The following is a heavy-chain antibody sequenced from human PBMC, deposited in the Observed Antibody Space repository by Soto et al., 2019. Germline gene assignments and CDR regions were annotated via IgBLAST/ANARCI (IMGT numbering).Heavy chain of an antibody. CDR1: GYTFTSYG. CDR2: ISAYNGNT. D-gene: IGHD5-12*01. J-gene: IGHJ6*02. CDR3: ARDLLVDIVAQIGGGDYYYYGMDV. Sequence: QVQLVQSGAEVKKPGASVKVSCKASGYTFTSYGISWVRQAPGQGLEWMGWISAYNGNTNYAQKLQGRVTMTTDTTTSPXXMXLXXLRSADTAVYYCARDLLVDIVAQIGGGDYYYYGMDVWGQGTTVTVSS. V-gene: IGHV1-18*01.